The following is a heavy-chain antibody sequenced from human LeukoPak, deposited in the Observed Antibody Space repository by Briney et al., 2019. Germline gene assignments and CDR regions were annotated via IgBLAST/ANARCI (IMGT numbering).Heavy chain of an antibody. Sequence: ASVKVSCKASGYTFTSYGISWVRQAPGQGLEWMGWISVYNGNTNYAQKLQGRVTMTTDTSTSTAYMELRSLRSDDTAVYYCARDCDKLETDWFDPWGQETLVTVSS. CDR3: ARDCDKLETDWFDP. J-gene: IGHJ5*02. V-gene: IGHV1-18*01. CDR1: GYTFTSYG. CDR2: ISVYNGNT. D-gene: IGHD1-1*01.